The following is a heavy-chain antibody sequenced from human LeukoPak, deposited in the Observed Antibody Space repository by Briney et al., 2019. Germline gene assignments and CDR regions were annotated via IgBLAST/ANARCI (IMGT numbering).Heavy chain of an antibody. CDR2: ISYDGSNK. Sequence: GRSLRLSCAASGFTFSSYAMHWVRQAPGKGLEWVAVISYDGSNKYYADSVKGRFTISRDNAKNSLYLQVNSLRAEDTAVYYCARRPRDGYNLDYWGQGTLVTVSS. V-gene: IGHV3-30*04. D-gene: IGHD5-24*01. J-gene: IGHJ4*02. CDR1: GFTFSSYA. CDR3: ARRPRDGYNLDY.